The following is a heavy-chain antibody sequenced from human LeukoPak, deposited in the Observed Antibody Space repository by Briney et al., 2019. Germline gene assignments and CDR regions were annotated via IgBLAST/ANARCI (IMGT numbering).Heavy chain of an antibody. V-gene: IGHV1-2*02. CDR3: ARFRYSGFNNWFGP. J-gene: IGHJ5*02. CDR1: GYTFTGYY. D-gene: IGHD1-26*01. Sequence: ASVKVSCKASGYTFTGYYMHWVRQAPGQGLEWMGWINPNSGGTNYAQKFQGRVTMTRDTSISTAYMELSRLRSDDTAVYYCARFRYSGFNNWFGPWGQGTLVTVSS. CDR2: INPNSGGT.